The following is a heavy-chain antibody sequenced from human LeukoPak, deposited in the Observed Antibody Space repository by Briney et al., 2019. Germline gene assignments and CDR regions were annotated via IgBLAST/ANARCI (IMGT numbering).Heavy chain of an antibody. Sequence: SETLSLTCAVYGGSFSGYYWSWIRQPPGKGLEWIGEINHSGSTNYNPSLKSRVTISVDTSNNQFALKLSSVTAADTAVYYCARGGDWLWAYFDYWGQGTLVTVSS. J-gene: IGHJ4*02. CDR3: ARGGDWLWAYFDY. CDR2: INHSGST. D-gene: IGHD3-9*01. CDR1: GGSFSGYY. V-gene: IGHV4-34*01.